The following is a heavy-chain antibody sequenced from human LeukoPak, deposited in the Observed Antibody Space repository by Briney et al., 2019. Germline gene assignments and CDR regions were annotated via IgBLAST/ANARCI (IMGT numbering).Heavy chain of an antibody. CDR1: GGSIGSYQ. D-gene: IGHD3-10*01. Sequence: SETLSLTCTVSGGSIGSYQWNWIRQPPGKGLEWISNIYYSGSTNYNPSLKSRVTISLDTSRNQFSLKLSSVTAADTAVYYCARAAQTYYYGSGSYDFDCWGQGTLVTVSS. J-gene: IGHJ4*02. CDR3: ARAAQTYYYGSGSYDFDC. V-gene: IGHV4-59*01. CDR2: IYYSGST.